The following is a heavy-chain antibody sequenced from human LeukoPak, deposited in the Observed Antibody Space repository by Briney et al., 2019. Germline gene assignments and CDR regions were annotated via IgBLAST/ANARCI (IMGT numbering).Heavy chain of an antibody. D-gene: IGHD3-9*01. J-gene: IGHJ4*02. V-gene: IGHV4-59*08. CDR3: VRRVRYFGQNDY. Sequence: SETLSLTCTVSGASMSDYYWSWIRQPPGKGLEWIGYIYYTGSTNYNPSLKSRVTMSVDTSKNQISLKLSSVTAADSAVYYCVRRVRYFGQNDYWGQGTLVTVSS. CDR1: GASMSDYY. CDR2: IYYTGST.